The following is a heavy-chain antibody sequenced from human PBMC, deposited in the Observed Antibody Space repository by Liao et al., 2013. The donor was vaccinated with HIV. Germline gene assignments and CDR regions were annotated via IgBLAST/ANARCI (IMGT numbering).Heavy chain of an antibody. CDR2: IYTSGST. CDR3: ARGCSSSSCYYNYYMDV. D-gene: IGHD2-2*01. J-gene: IGHJ6*03. Sequence: QVQLQESGPGLVKPSQTLSLTCSVSGGSINSGNYYWSWIRQPAGKGLEWIGLIYTSGSTNYNPSLKSRVTISLDTSQSQFSLRLTSVTASDTAVYYCARGCSSSSCYYNYYMDVWGKGTTVAVSS. CDR1: GGSINSGNYY. V-gene: IGHV4-61*02.